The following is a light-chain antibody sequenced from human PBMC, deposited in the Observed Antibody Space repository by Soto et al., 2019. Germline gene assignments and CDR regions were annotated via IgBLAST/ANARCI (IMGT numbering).Light chain of an antibody. J-gene: IGKJ5*01. CDR2: EAS. V-gene: IGKV3-15*01. CDR1: QSVAKK. Sequence: VMMTQPPATLSLSPGERATLSFRASQSVAKKLAWYQQKPGQAPRLLIHEASIRATGIPARFSGSGSGTEFTLTISSLQSEDFAVYYRQQYKNWPPITFGQGTRLEIK. CDR3: QQYKNWPPIT.